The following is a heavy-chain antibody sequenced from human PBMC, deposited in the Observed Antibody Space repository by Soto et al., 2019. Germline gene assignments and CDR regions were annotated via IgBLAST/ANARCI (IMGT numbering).Heavy chain of an antibody. D-gene: IGHD3-22*01. CDR2: IYYSGST. CDR3: AREITMSWFDP. V-gene: IGHV4-31*03. Sequence: SETLSLTCTVAGGSSSSGGYYCSWIRQHPGKGLEWIGYIYYSGSTYYNPSLKSRVTISVDTSKNQFSLKLSSVTAADTAVYYCAREITMSWFDPWGQGTLVTVSS. CDR1: GGSSSSGGYY. J-gene: IGHJ5*02.